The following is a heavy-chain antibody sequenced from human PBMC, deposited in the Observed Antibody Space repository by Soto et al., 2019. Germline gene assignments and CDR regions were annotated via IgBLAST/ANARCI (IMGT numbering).Heavy chain of an antibody. V-gene: IGHV3-33*01. J-gene: IGHJ4*02. CDR1: GFTFSTYG. CDR3: ARRYSGTYGVDY. D-gene: IGHD1-26*01. Sequence: PGGSLRLSCAASGFTFSTYGMHWVRQAPGKGLEWVAVIWFDGSNENYADSVKGRFTISRDNSKNTLYLQMNSLRVEDTAVYYCARRYSGTYGVDYWGQGTLVTVSS. CDR2: IWFDGSNE.